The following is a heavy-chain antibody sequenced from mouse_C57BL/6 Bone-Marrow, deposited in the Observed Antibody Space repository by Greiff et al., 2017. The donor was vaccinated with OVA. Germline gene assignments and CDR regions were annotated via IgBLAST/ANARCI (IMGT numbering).Heavy chain of an antibody. D-gene: IGHD2-5*01. V-gene: IGHV1-59*01. Sequence: QVQLQQPGAELVRPGTSVKLSCKASGYTFTSYWMHWVKQRPGQGLEWIGVIDPSDSYTNYNQKFKGKATLTVDTSSSTAYMQLSSLTSEDSAGYYCAREGDSNSGLYYYAMDYWGQGTSVTVSS. J-gene: IGHJ4*01. CDR1: GYTFTSYW. CDR3: AREGDSNSGLYYYAMDY. CDR2: IDPSDSYT.